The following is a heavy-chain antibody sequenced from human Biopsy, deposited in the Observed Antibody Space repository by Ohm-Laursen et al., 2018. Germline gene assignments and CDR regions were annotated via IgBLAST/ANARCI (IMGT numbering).Heavy chain of an antibody. CDR3: ARDPRDTALGIFDY. CDR2: IWFDETNK. CDR1: GFALNKHG. J-gene: IGHJ4*02. V-gene: IGHV3-33*01. D-gene: IGHD5-18*01. Sequence: SLRLSCSASGFALNKHGMHWVRQAPGKGLEWVAVIWFDETNKHYADSVKGRFTVSRDNSKNMLYLQMNTLRDADTAVYYCARDPRDTALGIFDYWGLGTLVTVSS.